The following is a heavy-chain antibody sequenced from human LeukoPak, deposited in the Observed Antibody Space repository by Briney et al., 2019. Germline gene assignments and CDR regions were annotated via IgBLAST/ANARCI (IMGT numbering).Heavy chain of an antibody. J-gene: IGHJ6*02. CDR3: ARSDTAMSSNYYGMDV. Sequence: SETLSLTCAVYGGSFSGYYWSWIRQPPGKGLEWIGEINHSGSTNYNPFLKSRVTISVDTSKNQFSLKLSSVTAADTAVYYCARSDTAMSSNYYGMDVWGQGTTVTVSS. D-gene: IGHD5-18*01. CDR1: GGSFSGYY. V-gene: IGHV4-34*01. CDR2: INHSGST.